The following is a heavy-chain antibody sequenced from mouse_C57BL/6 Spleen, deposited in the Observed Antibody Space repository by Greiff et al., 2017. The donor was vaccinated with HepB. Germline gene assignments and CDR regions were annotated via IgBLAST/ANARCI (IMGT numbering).Heavy chain of an antibody. CDR1: GFTFSSYA. Sequence: GMLVESGGGLVKPGGSLKLSCAASGFTFSSYAMSWVRQTPEKRLEWVATISDGGSYTYYPDNVKGRFTISRDNAKNNLYLQMSHLKSEDTAMYYCARDERLLRPFAYWGQGTLVTVSA. CDR2: ISDGGSYT. D-gene: IGHD3-2*02. CDR3: ARDERLLRPFAY. V-gene: IGHV5-4*03. J-gene: IGHJ3*01.